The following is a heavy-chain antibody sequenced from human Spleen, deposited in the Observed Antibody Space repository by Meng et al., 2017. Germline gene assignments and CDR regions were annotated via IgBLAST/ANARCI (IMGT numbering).Heavy chain of an antibody. D-gene: IGHD6-13*01. CDR3: AREYIAAAGTYYYYGMDV. CDR1: GFTFSSYG. V-gene: IGHV3-33*01. J-gene: IGHJ6*02. CDR2: IWYDGSNK. Sequence: GESLKISCAASGFTFSSYGMHWVRQAPGKGLEWVAVIWYDGSNKYYADSVKGRFTISRDNSKNTLYLQMNSLRAEDTAVYYCAREYIAAAGTYYYYGMDVWGQGTTVTVSS.